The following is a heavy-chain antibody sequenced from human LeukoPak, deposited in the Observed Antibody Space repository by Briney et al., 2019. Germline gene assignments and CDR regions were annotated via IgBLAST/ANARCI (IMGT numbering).Heavy chain of an antibody. V-gene: IGHV3-30-3*01. Sequence: GRSLRLSCAASGFTFSSYTMHWVRQAPGKGLEWVAVMSNDGNSKYYAGSVEGRFTISRDTSKSTLDLQMNGLRPEDTAVYYCARARATGSVTIGIWGQGTLVTVSS. CDR2: MSNDGNSK. CDR1: GFTFSSYT. D-gene: IGHD4-17*01. J-gene: IGHJ4*02. CDR3: ARARATGSVTIGI.